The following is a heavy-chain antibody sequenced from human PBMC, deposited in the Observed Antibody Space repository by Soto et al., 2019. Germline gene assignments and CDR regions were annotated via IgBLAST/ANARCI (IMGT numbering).Heavy chain of an antibody. CDR2: IIPSFGTA. J-gene: IGHJ4*02. Sequence: QVQLVQSGAEVKKPGSSVKVSCKASGGTFSSYAISWVRQAPGQGREWMGGIIPSFGTANYAQKFQGRVTMTADESTSTAYMELSSLGSEDTAVYYCARGDSGRPLGVHWGQGTLVTVSS. D-gene: IGHD1-26*01. V-gene: IGHV1-69*12. CDR3: ARGDSGRPLGVH. CDR1: GGTFSSYA.